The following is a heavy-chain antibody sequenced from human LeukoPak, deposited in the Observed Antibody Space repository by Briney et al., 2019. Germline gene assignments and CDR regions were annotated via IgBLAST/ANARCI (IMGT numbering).Heavy chain of an antibody. J-gene: IGHJ3*02. D-gene: IGHD4-23*01. Sequence: ASVKVSCKASGYTFTSYYMHWVGQAPGQGLEGMEIINPSGGSTSYAQKFQGRVTMTRDMSTSTVYMELSSLRSEDTAVYYCAREGGTVADSDAFDIWGQGTMVTVSS. CDR2: INPSGGST. V-gene: IGHV1-46*01. CDR3: AREGGTVADSDAFDI. CDR1: GYTFTSYY.